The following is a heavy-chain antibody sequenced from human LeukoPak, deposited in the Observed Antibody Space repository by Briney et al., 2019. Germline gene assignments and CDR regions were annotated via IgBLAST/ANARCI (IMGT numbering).Heavy chain of an antibody. CDR1: GFTFSSYW. CDR2: INRDGSST. Sequence: GGSLRLSCAASGFTFSSYWMHWVRQVPGKGLVWVSRINRDGSSTSYADYVKGRFTISRDSAKNTLYPQMNSLTAEDTAVYYCARGGEYSYGLFDFWGQGTLVTVSS. D-gene: IGHD5-18*01. V-gene: IGHV3-74*01. J-gene: IGHJ4*02. CDR3: ARGGEYSYGLFDF.